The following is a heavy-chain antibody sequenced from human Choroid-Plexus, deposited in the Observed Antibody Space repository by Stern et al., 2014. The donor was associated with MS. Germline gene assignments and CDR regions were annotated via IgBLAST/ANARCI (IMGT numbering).Heavy chain of an antibody. V-gene: IGHV3-30*18. D-gene: IGHD2/OR15-2a*01. CDR1: GFTFGSCV. J-gene: IGHJ5*02. CDR3: AKDRQYLTYFFDH. Sequence: VQLVESGGGVVQPGRPLRLSCVASGFTFGSCVMHWVRQAPGKGLEWVGGVSHDGSYKYYADSVKGRFTISRDNSQNTLYMQMSSLRPEDTAVYYCAKDRQYLTYFFDHWGQGSLVTVSS. CDR2: VSHDGSYK.